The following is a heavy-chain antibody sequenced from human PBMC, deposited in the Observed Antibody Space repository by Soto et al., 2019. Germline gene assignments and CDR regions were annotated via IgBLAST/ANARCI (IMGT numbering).Heavy chain of an antibody. D-gene: IGHD5-18*01. CDR1: GFTFSSYG. Sequence: PGGSLRLSCAAPGFTFSSYGMHWVRQAPGKGLEWVAVIWYDGSNKYYADSVKGRFTISRDNSKNTLYLQMNSLRAEDTAVYYCARDRTAMVKYYFDYWGQGTLVTVSS. CDR3: ARDRTAMVKYYFDY. J-gene: IGHJ4*02. V-gene: IGHV3-33*01. CDR2: IWYDGSNK.